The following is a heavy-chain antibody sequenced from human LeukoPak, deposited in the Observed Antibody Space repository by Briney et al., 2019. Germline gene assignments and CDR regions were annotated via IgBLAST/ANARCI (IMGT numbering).Heavy chain of an antibody. CDR2: IYYSGST. J-gene: IGHJ3*02. CDR1: GVSISSSSYY. V-gene: IGHV4-39*01. D-gene: IGHD3-22*01. Sequence: PSETLSLTCTVSGVSISSSSYYWGWIRQPPGKGLEWIGSIYYSGSTYYNPSLKSRATISVDTSKNQFSLKLSSVTAADTAVYYCARPDYYDSSGSAAFDIWGQGTMVTVSS. CDR3: ARPDYYDSSGSAAFDI.